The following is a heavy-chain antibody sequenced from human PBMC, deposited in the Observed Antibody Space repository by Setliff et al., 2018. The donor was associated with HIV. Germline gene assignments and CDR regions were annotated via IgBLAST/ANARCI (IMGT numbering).Heavy chain of an antibody. CDR3: ARELEYSSGWFLVDY. J-gene: IGHJ4*02. Sequence: SETLSLTCTVSGDSINNYYWNWIRQPAGKGLEWIGRIHSSGSANYSPSLESRVTMSIDTSKSQFSLRLTSVTAADTAVYYCARELEYSSGWFLVDYWGQGALVTVSS. CDR1: GDSINNYY. D-gene: IGHD6-19*01. V-gene: IGHV4-4*07. CDR2: IHSSGSA.